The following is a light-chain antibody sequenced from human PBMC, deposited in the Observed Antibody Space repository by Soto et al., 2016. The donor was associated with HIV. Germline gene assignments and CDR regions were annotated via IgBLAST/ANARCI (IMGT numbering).Light chain of an antibody. J-gene: IGLJ1*01. Sequence: SYELTQPPSVSVSPGQTASITCSGDKLGDKYASWYQQKPGQSPVVVIYQDDKRPSGMSERFSGFNSGNTATLTISGTQAMDEADYYCQAWDSSTALYVFGTGTKVIVL. CDR3: QAWDSSTALYV. V-gene: IGLV3-1*01. CDR2: QDD. CDR1: KLGDKY.